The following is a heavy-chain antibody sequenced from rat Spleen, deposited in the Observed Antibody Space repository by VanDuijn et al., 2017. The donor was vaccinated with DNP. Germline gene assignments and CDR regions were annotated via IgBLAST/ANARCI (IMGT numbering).Heavy chain of an antibody. CDR3: ARHYYDGSYYFDY. J-gene: IGHJ2*01. CDR2: ISTSGSN. V-gene: IGHV5-25*01. CDR1: GFMFSNYY. D-gene: IGHD1-12*02. Sequence: EVQLVESGGGLVQPGRSLKLSCTASGFMFSNYYMAWVRQAPKKGLEGVATISTSGSNYYPRAVKGRFTVSKDNAKSPLYRQMDSLRSEDTATDYCARHYYDGSYYFDYWGQGVMVTVSS.